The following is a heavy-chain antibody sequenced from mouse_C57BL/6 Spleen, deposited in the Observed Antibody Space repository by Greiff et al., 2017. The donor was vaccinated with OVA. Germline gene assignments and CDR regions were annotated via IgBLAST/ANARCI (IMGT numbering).Heavy chain of an antibody. CDR3: ARSHGISLYYFDY. CDR1: GYAFSSSW. Sequence: VQLQQSGPELVKPGASVKISCKASGYAFSSSWMNWVKQRPGQGLEWIGRIYPGDGDTNYNGKFKGKATLTADKSSSTAYMQLSSLTSEDSAVYFCARSHGISLYYFDYWGQGTTLTVSS. J-gene: IGHJ2*01. V-gene: IGHV1-82*01. CDR2: IYPGDGDT. D-gene: IGHD1-1*01.